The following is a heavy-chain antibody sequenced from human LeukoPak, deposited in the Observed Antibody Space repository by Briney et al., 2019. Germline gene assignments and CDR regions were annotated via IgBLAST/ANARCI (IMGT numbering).Heavy chain of an antibody. CDR1: GFTFNNYA. J-gene: IGHJ4*02. CDR3: ARGVWEGAPDY. V-gene: IGHV3-30-3*01. D-gene: IGHD1-26*01. CDR2: ISYDGSNK. Sequence: GGSLRLSCAASGFTFNNYAMHWVRQAPGKGLEWVAVISYDGSNKYYADSVKGRFTISRDNSKNTLYLQMNSLRAEDTAVYYCARGVWEGAPDYWGQGTLVTVSS.